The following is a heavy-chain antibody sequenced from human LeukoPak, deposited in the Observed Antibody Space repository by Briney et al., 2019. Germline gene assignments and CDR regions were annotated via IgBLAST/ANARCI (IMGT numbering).Heavy chain of an antibody. CDR1: GGSFSGYY. CDR2: INHSGST. J-gene: IGHJ4*02. D-gene: IGHD5-18*01. Sequence: PSETLSVTCAVYGGSFSGYYWSWIRQPPGKGLEWIGEINHSGSTNYNPSLKSRVTISVDTSKNQFSLKLSSVTAADTAVYYCARGRPYSYDYWGQGTLVTVSS. V-gene: IGHV4-34*01. CDR3: ARGRPYSYDY.